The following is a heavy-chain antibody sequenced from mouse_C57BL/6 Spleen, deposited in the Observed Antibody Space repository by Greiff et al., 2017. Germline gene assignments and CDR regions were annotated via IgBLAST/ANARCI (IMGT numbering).Heavy chain of an antibody. CDR2: IYPGDGDT. J-gene: IGHJ4*01. D-gene: IGHD2-1*01. CDR1: GYAFSSYW. V-gene: IGHV1-80*01. Sequence: VQLQQSGAELVKPGASVKISCKASGYAFSSYWMNWVKQRPGKGLEWIGQIYPGDGDTNYNGKFKGKATLTADKSSSTAYMQLSSLTSEDSAVXFCARENYGNAMDYWGQGTSVTVSS. CDR3: ARENYGNAMDY.